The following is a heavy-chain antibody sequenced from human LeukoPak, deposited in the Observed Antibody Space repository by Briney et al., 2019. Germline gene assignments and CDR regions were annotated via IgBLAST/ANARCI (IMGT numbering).Heavy chain of an antibody. Sequence: GGSLRLSCAASGFTFSSYWMNWARQAPGKGLEWVASINHNGNVNYYVDSVKGRFTISRDNAKNSLYLQMNSLRAEDTALYYCAKASDILTGYYSEVDYWGQGTLVTVSS. J-gene: IGHJ4*02. CDR3: AKASDILTGYYSEVDY. CDR1: GFTFSSYW. V-gene: IGHV3-7*03. D-gene: IGHD3-9*01. CDR2: INHNGNVN.